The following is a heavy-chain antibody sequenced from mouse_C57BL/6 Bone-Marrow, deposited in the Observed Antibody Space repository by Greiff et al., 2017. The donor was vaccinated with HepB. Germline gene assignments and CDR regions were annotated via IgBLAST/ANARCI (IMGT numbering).Heavy chain of an antibody. D-gene: IGHD2-4*01. CDR3: ASPYYDYDGGETWFAY. CDR2: IYPGSGST. Sequence: QVQLKQPGAELVKPGASVKMSCKASGYTFTSYWITWVKQRPGQGLEWIGDIYPGSGSTNYNEKFKSKATLTVDTSSSTADMQLSSLTSEDSAVYYCASPYYDYDGGETWFAYWGQGTLVTVSA. CDR1: GYTFTSYW. J-gene: IGHJ3*01. V-gene: IGHV1-55*01.